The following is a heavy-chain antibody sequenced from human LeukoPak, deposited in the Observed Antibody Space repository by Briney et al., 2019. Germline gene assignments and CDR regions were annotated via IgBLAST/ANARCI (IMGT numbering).Heavy chain of an antibody. Sequence: SQTLSLTCTVSGGSISSGSYYWSWIRQPAGKGLEWIGRIYTSGSTNYNPSLKSRVTISVDTSKNQSSLKLSSVTAADTAVYYCARDQYCSSTRCSTGYYYMDVWGKGTTVTVSS. J-gene: IGHJ6*03. CDR3: ARDQYCSSTRCSTGYYYMDV. CDR2: IYTSGST. D-gene: IGHD2-2*01. CDR1: GGSISSGSYY. V-gene: IGHV4-61*02.